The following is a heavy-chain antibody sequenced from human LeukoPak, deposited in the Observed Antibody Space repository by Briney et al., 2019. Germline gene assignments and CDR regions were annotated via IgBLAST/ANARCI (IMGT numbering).Heavy chain of an antibody. CDR2: IYPGDSQS. V-gene: IGHV5-51*01. D-gene: IGHD6-19*01. CDR3: ARRRAVAGYYYFDS. J-gene: IGHJ4*02. CDR1: GYTFTSYW. Sequence: GESLKISCQGSGYTFTSYWIGWGRPMPGEGLEWMGIIYPGDSQSRYSPSFHGQVTMSADKSFSTAYLQWSSLKASDTAIYYCARRRAVAGYYYFDSWGQGTLVTVSS.